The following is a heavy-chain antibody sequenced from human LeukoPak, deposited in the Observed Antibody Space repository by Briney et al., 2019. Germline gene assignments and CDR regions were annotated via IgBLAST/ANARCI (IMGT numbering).Heavy chain of an antibody. CDR1: GFTFSNHA. V-gene: IGHV3-23*01. J-gene: IGHJ4*02. Sequence: PGGSLRLSCAASGFTFSNHAMSWVRQAPGKGLEWVSVISGSGGSTYYADSVKGRFTISRDNSKNTLYLQMNSLRPEDTAVYYCAKARFLEWLLYAPYFDYWGQGTLVTVSS. CDR3: AKARFLEWLLYAPYFDY. D-gene: IGHD3-3*01. CDR2: ISGSGGST.